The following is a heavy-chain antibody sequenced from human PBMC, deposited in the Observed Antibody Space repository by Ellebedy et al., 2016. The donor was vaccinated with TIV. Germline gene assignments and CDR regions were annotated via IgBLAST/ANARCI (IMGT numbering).Heavy chain of an antibody. CDR3: ARDGVEDYFDY. D-gene: IGHD3-10*01. V-gene: IGHV4-59*01. J-gene: IGHJ4*02. CDR1: GVSISAYY. Sequence: MPSETLSLTFSVSGVSISAYYWSWIRQPPGQGLEWIGYVYHTGSTHYNPSLRSRVTLAVDTPKNEFSLKLSSVTTADTAIYYCARDGVEDYFDYWGQGLLVTVSS. CDR2: VYHTGST.